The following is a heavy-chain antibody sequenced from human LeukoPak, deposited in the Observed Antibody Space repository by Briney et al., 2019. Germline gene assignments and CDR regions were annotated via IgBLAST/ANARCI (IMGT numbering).Heavy chain of an antibody. D-gene: IGHD6-13*01. Sequence: GGSPTLSRAASGFTLSDYAMSWVRQAPGKGLEWVSTASYYVGKQYHAYSDRGRFTVSRDNSRNTVSLQMSSLRVEDTGIYYCAKAGIGADGAGFLCEYWGQGTLVTVSS. CDR2: ASYYVGKQ. CDR1: GFTLSDYA. V-gene: IGHV3-23*01. J-gene: IGHJ4*02. CDR3: AKAGIGADGAGFLCEY.